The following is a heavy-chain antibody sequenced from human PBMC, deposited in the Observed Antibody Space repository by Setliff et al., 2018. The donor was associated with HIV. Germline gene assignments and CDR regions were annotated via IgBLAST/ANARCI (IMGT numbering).Heavy chain of an antibody. CDR3: ARSGLAAASDY. J-gene: IGHJ4*02. Sequence: PSETLSLTCIVSGGSISGHYWSWIRQPPGKGLEWIGSIYYSGSTNYNPSLKSRVTISVDTSKNQFPLKLNSVTAADTAVYFCARSGLAAASDYWGQGMLVTVSS. CDR2: IYYSGST. CDR1: GGSISGHY. D-gene: IGHD6-13*01. V-gene: IGHV4-59*11.